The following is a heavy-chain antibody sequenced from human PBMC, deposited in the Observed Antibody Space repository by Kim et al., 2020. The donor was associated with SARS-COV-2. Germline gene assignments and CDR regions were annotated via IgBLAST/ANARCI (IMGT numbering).Heavy chain of an antibody. D-gene: IGHD3-3*01. Sequence: SETLSLTCTVSGGSISSSSYYWGWIRQPPGKGLEWIGSIYYSGSTYYNPSLKSRVTISVDTSKNQFSLKLSSVTAADTAVYYCARHPIPDDFQHVGPTYYYYGMDVWGQGTTVTVSS. J-gene: IGHJ6*02. CDR3: ARHPIPDDFQHVGPTYYYYGMDV. CDR1: GGSISSSSYY. V-gene: IGHV4-39*01. CDR2: IYYSGST.